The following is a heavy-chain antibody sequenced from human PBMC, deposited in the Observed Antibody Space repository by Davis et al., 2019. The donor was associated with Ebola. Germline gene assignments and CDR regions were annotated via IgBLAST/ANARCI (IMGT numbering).Heavy chain of an antibody. D-gene: IGHD3-22*01. J-gene: IGHJ3*02. V-gene: IGHV5-51*01. Sequence: GGSLRLSCKDSGSSFTSHWIGWVRQMPGKGLEWMGIIYTGDSDTLYSPSSQGHVTISADKSISTAYLQWTSLKASDTAMYYCARRGYYYDSSGYSSGAFDIWGQGTMVTVSS. CDR1: GSSFTSHW. CDR3: ARRGYYYDSSGYSSGAFDI. CDR2: IYTGDSDT.